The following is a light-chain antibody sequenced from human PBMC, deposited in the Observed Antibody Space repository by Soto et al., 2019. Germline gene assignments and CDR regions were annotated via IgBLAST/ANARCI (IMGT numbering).Light chain of an antibody. Sequence: QSALTQPASVSGSPGQSISISCTGTSSDVGTYNLVSWYQQHPGKAPKLIIYEGGKRPSGVSNRFSGSKSGNTASLTISGLQAEDEADYYCCSFTITSPLVFGGGTKLTVL. J-gene: IGLJ2*01. CDR3: CSFTITSPLV. V-gene: IGLV2-23*01. CDR1: SSDVGTYNL. CDR2: EGG.